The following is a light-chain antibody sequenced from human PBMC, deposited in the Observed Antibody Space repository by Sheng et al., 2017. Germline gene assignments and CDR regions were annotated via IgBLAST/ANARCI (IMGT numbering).Light chain of an antibody. V-gene: IGKV1-16*01. CDR2: AAS. J-gene: IGKJ1*01. CDR1: QDISNY. Sequence: DIQMTQSPSSLSASVGDRVTITCQASQDISNYLNWYQQKPGKAPKLLIYAASSLQSGVPSRFSGSGSGTEFTLTISSLQPDDFATYYCQQYNSYLTWTFGQGTKVEIK. CDR3: QQYNSYLTWT.